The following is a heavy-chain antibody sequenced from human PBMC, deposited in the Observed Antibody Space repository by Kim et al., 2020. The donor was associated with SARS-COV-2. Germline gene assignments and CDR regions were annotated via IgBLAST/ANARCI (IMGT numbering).Heavy chain of an antibody. CDR1: GGSTSSSNYY. Sequence: SETLSLTCTVSGGSTSSSNYYWGWIRQPPGKGLEWIGSIYYSGSAYYNPSLKSRVTISIDTSKNQFSLKLSSVTAADTAVYYCARDTGGYSGNDYHDAFGIWGQGTMVTVSS. J-gene: IGHJ3*02. CDR2: IYYSGSA. CDR3: ARDTGGYSGNDYHDAFGI. D-gene: IGHD5-12*01. V-gene: IGHV4-39*07.